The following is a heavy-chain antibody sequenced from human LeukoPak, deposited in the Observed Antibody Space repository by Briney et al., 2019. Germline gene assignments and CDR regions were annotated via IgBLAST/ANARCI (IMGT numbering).Heavy chain of an antibody. V-gene: IGHV3-33*01. CDR1: GFTFSSCG. CDR2: IWYDGSNK. CDR3: ARDGAPRGYSSGWYLRY. J-gene: IGHJ4*02. D-gene: IGHD6-19*01. Sequence: GGSLILSCAASGFTFSSCGMHWVRQAPGKGLEWVAVIWYDGSNKYYADSVKGRFTISRDNSKNTLYLQMNSLRAEDTAVYYCARDGAPRGYSSGWYLRYWGQGTLVTVSS.